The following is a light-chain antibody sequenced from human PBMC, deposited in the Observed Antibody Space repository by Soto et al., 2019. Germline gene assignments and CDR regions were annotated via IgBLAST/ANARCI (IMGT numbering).Light chain of an antibody. V-gene: IGKV3-15*01. Sequence: ETVMTXSPXTLSVSXGXXATXSCXASXSVSXNLAWYQQKPGQAPRLLIYDASTRATGIPARFSGSGSGTEFTLTISSLQSEDFAVYYCQQYNNWPPCTFGQGTKLEIK. CDR1: XSVSXN. J-gene: IGKJ2*02. CDR2: DAS. CDR3: QQYNNWPPCT.